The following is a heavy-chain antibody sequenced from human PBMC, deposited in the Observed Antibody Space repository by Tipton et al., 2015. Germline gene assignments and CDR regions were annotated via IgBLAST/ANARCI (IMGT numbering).Heavy chain of an antibody. CDR3: ARHPYCGATTCFYWYFDL. V-gene: IGHV4-39*01. CDR2: FSFSGNT. CDR1: GASVSSGRYY. J-gene: IGHJ2*01. Sequence: TLSLTCTVSGASVSSGRYYWGWIRQPPGKGLEWIGSFSFSGNTYYKPSLKSRVTITVDTSKTQFSLKLSSVTAADTAVYYCARHPYCGATTCFYWYFDLWGRGTQVTVSS. D-gene: IGHD2-21*01.